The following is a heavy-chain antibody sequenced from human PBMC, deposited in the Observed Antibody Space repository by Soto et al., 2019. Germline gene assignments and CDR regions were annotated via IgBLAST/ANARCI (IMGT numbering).Heavy chain of an antibody. Sequence: GGYLRLSCAASGFTFSNYAIHWVRQAPGKGLEWVAVIAYDGNNKYYAESVKGRFTISRDNSKNTLYLQMNSLTAEDPAVYYCARDGISYDIWSPQPCDYWCQGTLVTVYS. CDR3: ARDGISYDIWSPQPCDY. J-gene: IGHJ4*02. V-gene: IGHV3-30-3*01. CDR1: GFTFSNYA. D-gene: IGHD3-3*01. CDR2: IAYDGNNK.